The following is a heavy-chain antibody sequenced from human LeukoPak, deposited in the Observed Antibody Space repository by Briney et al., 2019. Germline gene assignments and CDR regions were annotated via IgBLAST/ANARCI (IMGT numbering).Heavy chain of an antibody. CDR3: AREAMTTVVTPDY. Sequence: GGSLRLSCAASGFTFSSYAMSWVRQAPGKGLEWVSYISSSSSTIYYTDSVKGRFTISRDNAKNSLYLQMNSLRAEDTAVYYCAREAMTTVVTPDYWGQGTLVTVSS. J-gene: IGHJ4*02. CDR2: ISSSSSTI. D-gene: IGHD4-23*01. CDR1: GFTFSSYA. V-gene: IGHV3-48*04.